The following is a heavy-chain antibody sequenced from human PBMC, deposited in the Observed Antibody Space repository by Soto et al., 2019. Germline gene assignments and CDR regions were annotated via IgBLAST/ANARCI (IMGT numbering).Heavy chain of an antibody. V-gene: IGHV3-23*01. CDR1: GFSFSSYA. D-gene: IGHD6-13*01. CDR2: ISASGGIT. Sequence: EVQLLESGGGLVQPGGSLRLSCAASGFSFSSYAMIWVRQAPRKGLEWVSTISASGGITYYADSVKGRHTISRDNSKNTLYLQMNSLRLEDTAIYYCAKKITNTWYQFDYWGQGTLVTVSS. CDR3: AKKITNTWYQFDY. J-gene: IGHJ4*02.